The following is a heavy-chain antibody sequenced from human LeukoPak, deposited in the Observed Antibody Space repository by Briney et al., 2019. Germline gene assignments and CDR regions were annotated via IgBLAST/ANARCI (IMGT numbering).Heavy chain of an antibody. CDR3: ARGFVVVPAAKYSSSGAWFDP. CDR2: INPSGGST. D-gene: IGHD2-2*01. Sequence: ASVTVSCKASGYTFTSYYMHWVRQAPGQGLEWMGIINPSGGSTSYAQKFQGRVTMTRDMSTSTVYMELSSLRSEDTAVYYCARGFVVVPAAKYSSSGAWFDPWGQGTLVTVSS. CDR1: GYTFTSYY. J-gene: IGHJ5*02. V-gene: IGHV1-46*01.